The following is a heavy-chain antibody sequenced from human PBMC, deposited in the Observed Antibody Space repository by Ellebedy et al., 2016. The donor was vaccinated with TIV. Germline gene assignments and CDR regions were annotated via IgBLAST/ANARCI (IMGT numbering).Heavy chain of an antibody. Sequence: YWGWIRQPPGKGLDWIGNIYHSGSTYYNPSLRSRVTLSLDKSKNQVSLKLTSVTAADTAVYYCARTDLRYGMDVWGQGTTVSVSS. V-gene: IGHV4-38-2*01. J-gene: IGHJ6*02. CDR1: Y. CDR3: ARTDLRYGMDV. D-gene: IGHD3/OR15-3a*01. CDR2: IYHSGST.